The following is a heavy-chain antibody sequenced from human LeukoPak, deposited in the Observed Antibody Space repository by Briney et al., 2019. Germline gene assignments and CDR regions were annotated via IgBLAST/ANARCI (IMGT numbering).Heavy chain of an antibody. V-gene: IGHV3-21*01. CDR1: GFTFRSYS. Sequence: GGSLRLSCAASGFTFRSYSMNWVRQAPGKRLEWLSSITSSGSHMYYADSVKGRFTISRDNAKSSLYLQMNSLSAEDTAVYYCASFMTTVTIPDYWGQGTLVAVSS. CDR3: ASFMTTVTIPDY. D-gene: IGHD4-17*01. CDR2: ITSSGSHM. J-gene: IGHJ4*02.